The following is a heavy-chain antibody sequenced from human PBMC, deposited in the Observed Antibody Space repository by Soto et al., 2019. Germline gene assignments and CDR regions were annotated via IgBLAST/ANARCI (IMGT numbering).Heavy chain of an antibody. J-gene: IGHJ4*02. CDR2: INPSGGST. CDR3: ARGGPYSRWSYYFDY. D-gene: IGHD6-6*01. CDR1: GYTL. V-gene: IGHV1-46*01. Sequence: ASVKVSCKASGYTLHCVRQAPGQGLEWMGIINPSGGSTSYAQKFQGRVTMTRDTSTSTVYMELSSLRSEDTAVYYCARGGPYSRWSYYFDYWGQGTQVTV.